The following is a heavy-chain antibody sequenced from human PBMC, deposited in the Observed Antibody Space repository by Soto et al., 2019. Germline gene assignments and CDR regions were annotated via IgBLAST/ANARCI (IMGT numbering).Heavy chain of an antibody. CDR2: IYFSGNT. Sequence: SETLSLTCTVSGGSISSGGGNYWSWIRQLPGKGLEWIGCIYFSGNTYYDPSLKSRITISVDTSKNQFSLKLASVTAADTAVYYCARERGVRDYYYGMDVWGQGTTVTVSS. CDR1: GGSISSGGGNY. D-gene: IGHD3-10*01. CDR3: ARERGVRDYYYGMDV. J-gene: IGHJ6*02. V-gene: IGHV4-31*03.